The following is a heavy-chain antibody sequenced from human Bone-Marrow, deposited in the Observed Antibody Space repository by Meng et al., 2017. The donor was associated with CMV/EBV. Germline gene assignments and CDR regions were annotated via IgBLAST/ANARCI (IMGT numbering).Heavy chain of an antibody. Sequence: GESLKISCAASGFTFSSYWMSWVRQAPGKGLERVANIKHDGGEKYYVDSVKGRFTISRDNAKNSVYLQMNSLRAEDTAVYYCTRFRSVDYFDYWGQGTLVTVSS. CDR3: TRFRSVDYFDY. V-gene: IGHV3-7*01. D-gene: IGHD6-6*01. J-gene: IGHJ4*02. CDR1: GFTFSSYW. CDR2: IKHDGGEK.